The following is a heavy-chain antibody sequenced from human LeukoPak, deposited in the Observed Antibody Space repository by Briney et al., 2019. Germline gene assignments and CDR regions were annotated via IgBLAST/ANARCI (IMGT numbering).Heavy chain of an antibody. V-gene: IGHV6-1*01. Sequence: SQTLSPTCAISGDSVSSNSAAWNWIRQSPSGDLEWLGRTYYRSKWYNDYAVSVKSRITINPDTSKNQFSLQLNSVTPEDTAEYYCARDLGGETGTTYWALDYWGQGTLVTVSS. J-gene: IGHJ4*02. CDR3: ARDLGGETGTTYWALDY. D-gene: IGHD1-7*01. CDR2: TYYRSKWYN. CDR1: GDSVSSNSAA.